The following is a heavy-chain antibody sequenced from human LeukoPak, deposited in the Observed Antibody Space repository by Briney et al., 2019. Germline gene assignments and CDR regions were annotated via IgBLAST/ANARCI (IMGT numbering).Heavy chain of an antibody. CDR1: GGSISSGGYY. J-gene: IGHJ4*02. CDR2: IYYSGST. V-gene: IGHV4-31*03. D-gene: IGHD3-22*01. CDR3: ARGGLTYYYDSSGYYMNYFDY. Sequence: PSETLSLTCTVSGGSISSGGYYWSWIRQHPGKGLEWIGYIYYSGSTYYNPSLKSRVTISVDTSKNQFSLMLSSVTAADTAVYYCARGGLTYYYDSSGYYMNYFDYWGQGTLVTVSS.